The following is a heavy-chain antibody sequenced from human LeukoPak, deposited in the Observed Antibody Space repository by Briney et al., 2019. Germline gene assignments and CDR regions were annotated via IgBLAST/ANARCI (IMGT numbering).Heavy chain of an antibody. J-gene: IGHJ5*02. D-gene: IGHD2-15*01. CDR1: GFTFSDYY. V-gene: IGHV3-11*06. CDR3: ARTGGYCSGGSCYPNWFDP. Sequence: TPGGSPRLSCAASGFTFSDYYMSWIRQAPGKGLEWVSYISSSSSYTNYADSVKGRFTISRDNAKNSLYLQMNSLRAEDTAVYYCARTGGYCSGGSCYPNWFDPWGQGTLVTVSS. CDR2: ISSSSSYT.